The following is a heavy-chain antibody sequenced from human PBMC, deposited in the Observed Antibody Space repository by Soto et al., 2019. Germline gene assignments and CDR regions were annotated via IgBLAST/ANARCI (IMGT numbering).Heavy chain of an antibody. V-gene: IGHV1-18*01. CDR1: GYTFTIYC. CDR3: AREAQSYGDCGY. D-gene: IGHD4-17*01. Sequence: ASVKVSCKASGYTFTIYCISWVRQAPGQGLEWMGWISAYNGNTNYAQKLQGRVTMTTDTSTSTAYMELRSLRSDDTAVYYCAREAQSYGDCGYWGQGTLVTXAS. J-gene: IGHJ4*02. CDR2: ISAYNGNT.